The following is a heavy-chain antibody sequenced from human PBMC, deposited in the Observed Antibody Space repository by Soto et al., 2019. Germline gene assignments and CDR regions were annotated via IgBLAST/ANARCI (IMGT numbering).Heavy chain of an antibody. V-gene: IGHV4-61*01. CDR1: GGSVSSGSYY. J-gene: IGHJ6*02. CDR2: IYYSGST. CDR3: ARENGDYDYYYYGMDV. D-gene: IGHD4-17*01. Sequence: SETLSLTCTVSGGSVSSGSYYWSWIRQPPGKGLEWIGYIYYSGSTNYNPSLKSRVTISVDTSKNQFSLKLSSVTAADTAVYYCARENGDYDYYYYGMDVWGQGTTVTVSS.